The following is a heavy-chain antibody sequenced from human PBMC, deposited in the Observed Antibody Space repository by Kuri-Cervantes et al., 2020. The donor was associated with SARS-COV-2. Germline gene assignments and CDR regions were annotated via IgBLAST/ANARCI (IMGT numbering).Heavy chain of an antibody. V-gene: IGHV3-23*01. CDR2: ISGSGGST. Sequence: GGSLRLSCAASGFTFSSYAMSWVRQAPGKGLEWVSAISGSGGSTYYADSVKGQFTISRDNSKNTLYLQMNSLRAEDTAVYYCAKGRIDHSDAFDIWGQGTMVTVSS. CDR1: GFTFSSYA. D-gene: IGHD1-26*01. J-gene: IGHJ3*02. CDR3: AKGRIDHSDAFDI.